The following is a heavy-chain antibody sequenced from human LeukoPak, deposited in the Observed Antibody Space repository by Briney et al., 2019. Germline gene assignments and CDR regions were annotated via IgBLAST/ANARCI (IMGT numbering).Heavy chain of an antibody. CDR1: GYSFTRDW. Sequence: GESLKISCKGSGYSFTRDWIAWVRQMPGKGLEWMGLIYPGDSETKYTPSFEGQVTISADKSINPAYLEWSSLKTSDTAMYYCARGSFTYGPGGDWGQGTLVTVSS. J-gene: IGHJ1*01. D-gene: IGHD3-16*01. CDR2: IYPGDSET. CDR3: ARGSFTYGPGGD. V-gene: IGHV5-51*01.